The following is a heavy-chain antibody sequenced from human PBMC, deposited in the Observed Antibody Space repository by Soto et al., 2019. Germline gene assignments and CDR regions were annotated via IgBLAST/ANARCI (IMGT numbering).Heavy chain of an antibody. CDR1: GYTFSSHA. D-gene: IGHD6-19*01. V-gene: IGHV1-3*04. Sequence: ASVKVSCKASGYTFSSHATHWVRQAPGQRLEWMGWINSGNGDTKYSQKFQDRVTITRDTSASTAYMELSSLRSEDTAVYYCARGVAGPLHWFDPWGQGTLVTVSS. CDR3: ARGVAGPLHWFDP. CDR2: INSGNGDT. J-gene: IGHJ5*02.